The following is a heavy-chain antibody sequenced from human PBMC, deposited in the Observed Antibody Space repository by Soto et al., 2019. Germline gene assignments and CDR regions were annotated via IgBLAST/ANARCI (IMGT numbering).Heavy chain of an antibody. J-gene: IGHJ4*02. CDR1: GYTFTSYY. CDR3: ARDFDYAFDY. D-gene: IGHD4-17*01. Sequence: ASVKVSCKASGYTFTSYYMQWVRQAPGQGLEWMGIINPCAGTTTYAQKFQGRVTMTRDTSTSTVYMELSSLRSEDTAVYYCARDFDYAFDYWGQGALVTVSS. CDR2: INPCAGTT. V-gene: IGHV1-46*01.